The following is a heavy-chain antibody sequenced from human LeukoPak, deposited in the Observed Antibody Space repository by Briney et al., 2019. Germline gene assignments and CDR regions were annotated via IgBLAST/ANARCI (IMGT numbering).Heavy chain of an antibody. D-gene: IGHD3-22*01. CDR1: GDSSSSGSFA. CDR2: IYRSGTT. V-gene: IGHV4-30-2*01. CDR3: ARANYYYDSSGYYYNYYFDS. J-gene: IGHJ4*02. Sequence: SETLSLTCGVSGDSSSSGSFAWSWIRQPPGKGLEWIGYIYRSGTTHYNPSLKSRVTISVDRSKNQFSLRLSSMTAADTAVYYCARANYYYDSSGYYYNYYFDSWGQGALVTVSS.